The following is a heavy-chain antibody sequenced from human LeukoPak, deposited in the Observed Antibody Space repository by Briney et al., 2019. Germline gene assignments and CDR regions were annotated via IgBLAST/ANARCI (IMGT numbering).Heavy chain of an antibody. V-gene: IGHV4-4*02. J-gene: IGHJ3*02. D-gene: IGHD3-10*01. CDR3: AISIWFGELWEYRAFDI. Sequence: PSETLSLTCAVSGGSISSSNWWSWVRQPPGKGLEWIGEIYHSGSTNYNPSLKSRVSISVDTSKTHFSLRLSSVTAGDTAVYYCAISIWFGELWEYRAFDIWGQGTMVTVSS. CDR1: GGSISSSNW. CDR2: IYHSGST.